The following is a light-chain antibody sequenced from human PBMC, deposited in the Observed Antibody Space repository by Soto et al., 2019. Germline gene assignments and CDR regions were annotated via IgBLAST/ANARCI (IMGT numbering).Light chain of an antibody. CDR1: QSISSY. V-gene: IGKV1-39*01. CDR2: AAS. J-gene: IGKJ5*01. Sequence: IQLTQAPSSVSASVGDRVTITCRASQSISSYLNWYQQKPGKAPKLLIYAASSLQSGVPSRFSGSGSGTDFTLTISSLQPEDFATYYCQQSYSTLITFGQGTRLEIK. CDR3: QQSYSTLIT.